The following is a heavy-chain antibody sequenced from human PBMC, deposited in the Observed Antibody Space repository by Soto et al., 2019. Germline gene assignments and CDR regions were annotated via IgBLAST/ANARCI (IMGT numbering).Heavy chain of an antibody. V-gene: IGHV3-73*01. D-gene: IGHD1-20*01. CDR2: IRNKAKNYAT. Sequence: EVQLVESGGGLVQPGGSLKLSCAASGFIFSGSAVHWVRQPSGEGLEWVGRIRNKAKNYATTYGASVQGRFTISRDDSKNTAYLQMNSLKTEETAVYYCIRQDISGTTRFDPWGQGTLVTVSS. CDR3: IRQDISGTTRFDP. J-gene: IGHJ5*02. CDR1: GFIFSGSA.